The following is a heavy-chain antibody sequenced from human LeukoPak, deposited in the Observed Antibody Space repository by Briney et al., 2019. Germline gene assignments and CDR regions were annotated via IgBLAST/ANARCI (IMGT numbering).Heavy chain of an antibody. CDR3: ARVREGYGSLDAFDI. D-gene: IGHD5-24*01. CDR1: GGTFSSYA. J-gene: IGHJ3*02. Sequence: ASVKVSCKASGGTFSSYAISWVREAPGQGLEWMGGIIPIFGTANYAQKFQGRVTITADESTSTAYMELSSQRSADTAVYYCARVREGYGSLDAFDIWGQGTMVTVSS. V-gene: IGHV1-69*13. CDR2: IIPIFGTA.